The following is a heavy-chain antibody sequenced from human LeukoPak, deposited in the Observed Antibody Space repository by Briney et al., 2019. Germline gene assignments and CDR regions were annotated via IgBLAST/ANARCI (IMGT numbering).Heavy chain of an antibody. CDR1: GGSISSSSYY. V-gene: IGHV4-39*07. D-gene: IGHD2-15*01. CDR3: ARGYCSGGSCYFPQGNFDY. Sequence: SETLSLTCTVSGGSISSSSYYWGWIRQPPGKGLEWIGEINHSGSTNYNPSLKSRVTISVDTSKNQFSLKLSSVTAADTAVYYCARGYCSGGSCYFPQGNFDYWGQGTLVTVSS. CDR2: INHSGST. J-gene: IGHJ4*02.